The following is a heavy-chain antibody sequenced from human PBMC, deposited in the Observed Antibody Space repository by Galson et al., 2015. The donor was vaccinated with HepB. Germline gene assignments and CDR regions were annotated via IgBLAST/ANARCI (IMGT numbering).Heavy chain of an antibody. V-gene: IGHV6-1*01. J-gene: IGHJ6*02. CDR2: TYYRSKWYN. CDR1: GDSVSSNSAA. CDR3: ARAPLFYGDYGMDV. Sequence: CAISGDSVSSNSAAWDWIRQSPSRGLEWLGRTYYRSKWYNDYAVSVKSRITINPDTSKNQFSLQLNSVTPEDTAVYYCARAPLFYGDYGMDVWGQGTTVTVSS. D-gene: IGHD4-17*01.